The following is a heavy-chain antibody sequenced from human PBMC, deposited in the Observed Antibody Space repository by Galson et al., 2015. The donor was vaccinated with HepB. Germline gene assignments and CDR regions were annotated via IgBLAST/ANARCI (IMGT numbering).Heavy chain of an antibody. CDR2: TYYRSKWYN. V-gene: IGHV6-1*01. Sequence: CAISGDSVSSNSAAWNWIRQSPSRGLEWLGRTYYRSKWYNDYAVSVKSRITINPDTSKNQFSLQLNSVTPGDTAVYYCAREVAYYDSSDAFDIWGQGTMVTVSS. CDR1: GDSVSSNSAA. CDR3: AREVAYYDSSDAFDI. J-gene: IGHJ3*02. D-gene: IGHD3-22*01.